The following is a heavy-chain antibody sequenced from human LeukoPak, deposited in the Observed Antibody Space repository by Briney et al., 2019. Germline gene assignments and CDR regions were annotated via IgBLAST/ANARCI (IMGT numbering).Heavy chain of an antibody. Sequence: GGSLRLSCAASGFTFSNYWMNWVRQAPGKGLEWVANIKQDGGEKSYVDSVKGRFTISRDNAKNTLYLQMNSLRAEDTAVYYCAMIKEGWGQGTLVTVSS. CDR1: GFTFSNYW. J-gene: IGHJ4*02. CDR2: IKQDGGEK. CDR3: AMIKEG. V-gene: IGHV3-7*01. D-gene: IGHD3-22*01.